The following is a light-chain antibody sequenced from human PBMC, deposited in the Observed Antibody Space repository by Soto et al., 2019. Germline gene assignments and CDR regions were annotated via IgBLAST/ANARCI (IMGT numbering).Light chain of an antibody. CDR2: SAY. Sequence: DIQMTQSPSSVSASVGDRVTITCRASQGISNWLAWYQQQPGKAPKLLISSAYTLQSGVPSRFSGGGSGTHFTLIISSLQPEDFATYYCQHPNTCLPLSFGGGTKVDIK. J-gene: IGKJ4*01. CDR3: QHPNTCLPLS. V-gene: IGKV1-12*01. CDR1: QGISNW.